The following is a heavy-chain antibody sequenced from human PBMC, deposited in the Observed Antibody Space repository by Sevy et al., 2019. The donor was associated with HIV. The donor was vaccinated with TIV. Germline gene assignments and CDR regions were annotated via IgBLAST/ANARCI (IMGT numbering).Heavy chain of an antibody. V-gene: IGHV3-15*01. J-gene: IGHJ4*02. CDR2: IKSKKDGGAT. D-gene: IGHD3-16*01. CDR3: SSQGEPY. Sequence: GGSLRLSCSASGFPFNKEWMSWVRQAPGKGLEWVGRIKSKKDGGATDYAAPANGRFTISRDDSKNTLYLQMNSLKIEDTGFYYCSSQGEPYWGLGTLVTASS. CDR1: GFPFNKEW.